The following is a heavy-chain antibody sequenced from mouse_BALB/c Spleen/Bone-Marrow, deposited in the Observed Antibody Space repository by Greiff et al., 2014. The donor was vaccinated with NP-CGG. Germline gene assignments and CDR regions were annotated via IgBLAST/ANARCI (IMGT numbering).Heavy chain of an antibody. CDR1: GFSLTSYG. D-gene: IGHD1-2*01. V-gene: IGHV2-9*02. Sequence: VQVVESGPGLVAPSQSLSITCTVSGFSLTSYGVHWVRQPPGKGQEWLGVIWAGGSTNYNSALMSRLSISKDNSKSQVFLKMNSLQTDDTAMYYCARITMATGAMDYWGQGTSVTVSS. J-gene: IGHJ4*01. CDR3: ARITMATGAMDY. CDR2: IWAGGST.